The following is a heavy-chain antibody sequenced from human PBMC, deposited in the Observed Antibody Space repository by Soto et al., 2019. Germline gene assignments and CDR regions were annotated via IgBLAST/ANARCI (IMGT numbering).Heavy chain of an antibody. D-gene: IGHD3-22*01. CDR3: TAHVRAYYYDSSGYYYVDY. Sequence: GGSLRLSCAASGFTFSNAWMSWVRQAPGKGLEWVGRIKSKTDGGTTDYAAPVKGRFTISRDDSKNTLYLQMNSLKTEDIAVYYCTAHVRAYYYDSSGYYYVDYWGQGTLVTVSS. CDR1: GFTFSNAW. CDR2: IKSKTDGGTT. V-gene: IGHV3-15*01. J-gene: IGHJ4*02.